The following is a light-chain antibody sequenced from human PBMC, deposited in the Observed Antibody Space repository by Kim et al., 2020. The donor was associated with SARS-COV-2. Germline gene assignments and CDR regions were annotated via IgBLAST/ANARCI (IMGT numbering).Light chain of an antibody. CDR2: DAS. J-gene: IGKJ5*01. CDR1: QSVSSS. V-gene: IGKV3-11*01. CDR3: QQRSNWPTIT. Sequence: STGERTTLSCRAGQSVSSSLAWYQQKPGQAPRLLIYDASNRATGIPARFSGSGSGTDFTLTISSLEPEDFAVYYCQQRSNWPTITFGQGTRLEIK.